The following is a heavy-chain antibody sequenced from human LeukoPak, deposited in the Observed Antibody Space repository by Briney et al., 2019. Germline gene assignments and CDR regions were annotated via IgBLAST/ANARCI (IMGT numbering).Heavy chain of an antibody. D-gene: IGHD6-13*01. Sequence: SETLSLTCTVSGYSISSGYYWGWIRPPPGKGLEWIGSIYHSVSTYYNPSLKSRVTISVDTSKNQFSLKLSSVTAADTAVYYCARGSFIAAAGTGVGYWGQGTLVTVSS. J-gene: IGHJ4*02. CDR1: GYSISSGYY. V-gene: IGHV4-38-2*02. CDR2: IYHSVST. CDR3: ARGSFIAAAGTGVGY.